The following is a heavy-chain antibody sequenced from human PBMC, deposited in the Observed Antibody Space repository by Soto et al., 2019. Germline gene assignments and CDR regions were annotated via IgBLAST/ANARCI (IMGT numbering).Heavy chain of an antibody. CDR3: ARSNGDYGDY. J-gene: IGHJ4*02. CDR2: IFYSGST. V-gene: IGHV4-59*01. CDR1: GDSIGSYY. D-gene: IGHD4-17*01. Sequence: SETLSLTCTVSGDSIGSYYWSWIRQPPGKGLEWIGYIFYSGSTNYNPSLKSRVTISVDTSKNQFSLKLSSVTAADTAVYYCARSNGDYGDYWSQGTQVTVSS.